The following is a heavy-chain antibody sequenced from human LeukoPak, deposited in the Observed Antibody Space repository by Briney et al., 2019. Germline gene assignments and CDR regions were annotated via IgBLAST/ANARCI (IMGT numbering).Heavy chain of an antibody. CDR2: IYYSGST. J-gene: IGHJ5*02. Sequence: TSETLSLTCTVSGGSISSGDYYWSWIRQPPGKGLEWIGYIYYSGSTYYNPSLKSRVTISVDTSKNQFSLKLSSVTAADTAVHYCARDRYGSGSYYAPYNWFDPWGQGTLVTVSS. CDR1: GGSISSGDYY. D-gene: IGHD3-10*01. CDR3: ARDRYGSGSYYAPYNWFDP. V-gene: IGHV4-30-4*01.